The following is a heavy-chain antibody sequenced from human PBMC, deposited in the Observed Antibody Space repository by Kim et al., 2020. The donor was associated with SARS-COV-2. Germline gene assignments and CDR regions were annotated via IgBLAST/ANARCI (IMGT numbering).Heavy chain of an antibody. CDR3: ARVAGDSGPYPYYFD. D-gene: IGHD3-10*01. CDR2: ISNSGTT. Sequence: SETLSLTCTVSGASMSSGDYYWSWIRQPPGKGLEWIGRISNSGTTYYNPFLESRVIISLEMSKNQFSLKLSSETAADTAVYYCARVAGDSGPYPYYFD. V-gene: IGHV4-30-4*01. CDR1: GASMSSGDYY. J-gene: IGHJ4*01.